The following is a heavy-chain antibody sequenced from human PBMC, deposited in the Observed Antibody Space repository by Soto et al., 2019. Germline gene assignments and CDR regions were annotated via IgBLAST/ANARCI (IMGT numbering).Heavy chain of an antibody. J-gene: IGHJ4*02. V-gene: IGHV2-5*02. CDR3: AHSNIVAPIFPFFDY. D-gene: IGHD5-12*01. CDR2: IYWDDDK. Sequence: SGPTLVNPTQTLTLTCTFSGFSLSTSGVNVGWIRQPPGKALEWLALIYWDDDKRYSPSLKSRLTITKDTSKNQVVLTMTNMEPVDSGTYYCAHSNIVAPIFPFFDYWGQGTLVTVSS. CDR1: GFSLSTSGVN.